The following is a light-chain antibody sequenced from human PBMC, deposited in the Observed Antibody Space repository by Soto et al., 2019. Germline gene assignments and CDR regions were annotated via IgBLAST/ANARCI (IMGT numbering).Light chain of an antibody. V-gene: IGKV3-20*01. CDR3: QQYGSAPPLN. J-gene: IGKJ4*01. CDR2: GAS. CDR1: QSVSSSY. Sequence: EIVLTQSPGTLSLSPGERATLSCRASQSVSSSYLAWYQQKPGQAPRLLIYGASSRVTGIPDRFSGSGSGTDFPLTIIRLEPEDFALYYCQQYGSAPPLNLGGGTMVEIK.